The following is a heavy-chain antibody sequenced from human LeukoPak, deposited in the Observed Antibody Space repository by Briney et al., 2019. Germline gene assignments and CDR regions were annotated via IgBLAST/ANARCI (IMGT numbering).Heavy chain of an antibody. CDR2: ISWDGGST. CDR3: AKGKVGAGAGYMDV. CDR1: GFTFDDYA. D-gene: IGHD1-26*01. V-gene: IGHV3-43D*03. J-gene: IGHJ6*03. Sequence: GGSLRLSWAASGFTFDDYAMHWVRQAPGKGLEWVSLISWDGGSTYYANSVKGRFTISRDNSKNSLYLQMNSLRAEDTALYYCAKGKVGAGAGYMDVWGKGTTVTVSS.